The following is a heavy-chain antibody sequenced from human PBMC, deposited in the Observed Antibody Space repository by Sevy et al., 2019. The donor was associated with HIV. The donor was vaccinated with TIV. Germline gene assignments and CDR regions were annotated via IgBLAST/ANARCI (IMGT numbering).Heavy chain of an antibody. V-gene: IGHV3-23*01. CDR1: GFTFSSYA. CDR2: ISGSGGST. J-gene: IGHJ4*02. D-gene: IGHD3-3*01. CDR3: AKNGYDFWSGPVDY. Sequence: GGSLRLSCVASGFTFSSYAMSWVRQAPGKGLEWVSAISGSGGSTYYADSVKGRFTISRDNSKNTLYLQMNSLRAEDTAVYYCAKNGYDFWSGPVDYWGLGTLVTVSS.